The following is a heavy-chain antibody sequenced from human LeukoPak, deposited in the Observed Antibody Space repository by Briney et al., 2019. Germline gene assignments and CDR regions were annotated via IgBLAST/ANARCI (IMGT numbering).Heavy chain of an antibody. J-gene: IGHJ6*02. CDR2: IYYSGST. Sequence: SENLSLTCTVSAVSISSYYWSWNRQPPGKGLEWIGYIYYSGSTNYNPSLKSRVTISVDTSKNQFSLKLSSVTAADTAVYYCARLQIAAADPYYYYGMDVWGQGTTVTVSS. V-gene: IGHV4-59*08. CDR1: AVSISSYY. CDR3: ARLQIAAADPYYYYGMDV. D-gene: IGHD6-13*01.